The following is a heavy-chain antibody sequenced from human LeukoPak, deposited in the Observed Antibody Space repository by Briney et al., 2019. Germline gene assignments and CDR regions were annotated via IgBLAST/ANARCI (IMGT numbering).Heavy chain of an antibody. CDR3: ASGGYSYNSPFDY. CDR1: GGSFSSSY. D-gene: IGHD5-18*01. Sequence: SETLSLTCTVSGGSFSSSYWSWIRQPAGKGLEYIGRMSASGSTNYNPYLKSRVTMSVDSSKNQFSLKLSSVTAADTAVYYCASGGYSYNSPFDYWGQGTLVTVSS. CDR2: MSASGST. J-gene: IGHJ4*02. V-gene: IGHV4-4*07.